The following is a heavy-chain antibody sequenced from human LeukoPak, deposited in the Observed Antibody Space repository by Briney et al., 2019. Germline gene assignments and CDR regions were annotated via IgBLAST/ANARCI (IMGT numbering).Heavy chain of an antibody. D-gene: IGHD5-24*01. CDR3: ARGKDGYNPGDY. J-gene: IGHJ4*02. CDR1: GGTFSSYT. V-gene: IGHV1-69*02. Sequence: SVKVSCKASGGTFSSYTISWVRQAPGQGLEWMGRIIPILGIANYAQKFQGRVTITADKSTSTAHMELSSLRSEDTAVYYCARGKDGYNPGDYWGQGTLVTVSS. CDR2: IIPILGIA.